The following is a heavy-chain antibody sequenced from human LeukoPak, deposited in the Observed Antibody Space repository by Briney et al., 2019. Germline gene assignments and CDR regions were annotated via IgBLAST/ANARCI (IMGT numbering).Heavy chain of an antibody. CDR1: GFTFSSYA. CDR2: IWYDGGYK. V-gene: IGHV3-33*03. CDR3: AKADRTGSYSYHYMDV. Sequence: GGSLRLSCAASGFTFSSYAMHWVRQAPGKGLEWVAVIWYDGGYKYNADSVKGRFTISRDNSKNTLYLQMNSLRAEDTAVYYCAKADRTGSYSYHYMDVWGKGTTVTVSS. J-gene: IGHJ6*03. D-gene: IGHD1-14*01.